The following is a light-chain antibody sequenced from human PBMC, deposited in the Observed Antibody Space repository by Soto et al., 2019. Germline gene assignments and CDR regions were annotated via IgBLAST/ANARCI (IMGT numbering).Light chain of an antibody. V-gene: IGLV2-11*01. CDR2: DVS. CDR1: SSDVGGYNY. J-gene: IGLJ3*02. CDR3: CSSAGSPWV. Sequence: QSALTQPRSVSGSPGQSVTISCTGTSSDVGGYNYVSWYQQHPGKAPKLMIYDVSKRPSGVPDRFSGSKSGNTASLTISGLQAEDEADYYCCSSAGSPWVFGGGTKLTVL.